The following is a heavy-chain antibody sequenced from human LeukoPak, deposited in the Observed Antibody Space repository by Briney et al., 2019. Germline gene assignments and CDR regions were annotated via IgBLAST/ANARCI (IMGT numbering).Heavy chain of an antibody. J-gene: IGHJ4*02. CDR2: IDKHGSGK. D-gene: IGHD1-26*01. CDR1: GFTFSISW. Sequence: AGGSLRLSCVASGFTFSISWVTWVRQAPGKGLEWVANIDKHGSGKYYVDSVKGRFAISRDYASNSVFLLMDSLRAEDTSVYYCARDAGWGYYDLWGQGTPVTVSS. CDR3: ARDAGWGYYDL. V-gene: IGHV3-7*01.